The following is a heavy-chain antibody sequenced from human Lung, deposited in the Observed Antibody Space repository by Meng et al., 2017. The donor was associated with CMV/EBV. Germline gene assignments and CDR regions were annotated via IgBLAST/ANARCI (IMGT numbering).Heavy chain of an antibody. CDR2: ISGSGGST. J-gene: IGHJ4*02. CDR1: GFTSSSYA. V-gene: IGHV3-23*01. D-gene: IGHD6-6*01. Sequence: GGSLRLSCAASGFTSSSYAMSWVRQAPGKGLEWVSAISGSGGSTYYADSVKGRFTISRDNSKNTLYLQMNSLRAEDTAVYYCAKAYSSSSVGTNRGFDYWGQGTLVTVSS. CDR3: AKAYSSSSVGTNRGFDY.